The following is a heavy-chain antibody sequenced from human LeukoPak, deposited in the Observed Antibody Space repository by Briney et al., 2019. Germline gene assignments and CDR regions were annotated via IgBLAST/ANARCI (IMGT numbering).Heavy chain of an antibody. D-gene: IGHD4-17*01. CDR2: ISAYNGNT. J-gene: IGHJ4*02. CDR1: GYTFTSYG. Sequence: ASVKVSCKASGYTFTSYGISWVRQAPGQGLEWMGWISAYNGNTNYAQKLQGRVTMTTDTSTSTAYMELRSLRSDDTAVYYCARVKTPNYGDSPFADYWGQGTLVTVSS. V-gene: IGHV1-18*01. CDR3: ARVKTPNYGDSPFADY.